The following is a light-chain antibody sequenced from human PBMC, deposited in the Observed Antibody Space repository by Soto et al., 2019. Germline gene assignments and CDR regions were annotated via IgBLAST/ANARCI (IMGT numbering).Light chain of an antibody. CDR2: DAS. V-gene: IGKV3-11*01. J-gene: IGKJ2*01. CDR3: QQRSNWPPYT. Sequence: EIVLTQSPATLSLSPGERATLSCRASQSVSSYLAWYQQKPGQAPRLLIYDASNRATGIPARFSGSGSGTDFSLTISSLEPEDFVVYYCQQRSNWPPYTFGQGTKLESK. CDR1: QSVSSY.